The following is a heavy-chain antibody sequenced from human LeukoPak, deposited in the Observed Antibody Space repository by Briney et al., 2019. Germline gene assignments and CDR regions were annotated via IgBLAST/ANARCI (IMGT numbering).Heavy chain of an antibody. Sequence: PGGSPRLSCAASGFTFSSYWMSWVRQAPGKGLEWVANIKQDGSEKYYVDSVKGRFTISRDNAKNSLYLQMNSLRAEDTAVYYCARDVWASTYYYDSSGPVDYWGQGTLVTVSS. CDR1: GFTFSSYW. D-gene: IGHD3-22*01. CDR2: IKQDGSEK. CDR3: ARDVWASTYYYDSSGPVDY. V-gene: IGHV3-7*01. J-gene: IGHJ4*02.